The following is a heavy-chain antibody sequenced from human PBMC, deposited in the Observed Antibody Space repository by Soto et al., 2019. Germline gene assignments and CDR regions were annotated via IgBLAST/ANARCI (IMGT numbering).Heavy chain of an antibody. CDR3: ARAGAALVRGSIGGVDY. CDR2: INHSGTV. J-gene: IGHJ4*02. D-gene: IGHD3-10*01. Sequence: QVHLQQWGAGLLKPSETLSLTCAVNGGAFNGYYWTWIRQSPGKGLQWIGEINHSGTVDYNPSLKSLVTFSIDTTKKQSSLTMTSVTAADTAVYYCARAGAALVRGSIGGVDYWGQGSVVTVSS. V-gene: IGHV4-34*01. CDR1: GGAFNGYY.